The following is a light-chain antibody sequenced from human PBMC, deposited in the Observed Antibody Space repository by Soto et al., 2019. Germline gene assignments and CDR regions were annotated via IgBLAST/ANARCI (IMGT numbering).Light chain of an antibody. CDR3: SSYTSSGTLA. CDR1: SSDVGGYNF. J-gene: IGLJ2*01. CDR2: EVT. Sequence: QSALTQPASVSGSPGQSITISCTGTSSDVGGYNFVSWYQQHPGKAPKLMTYEVTNRPSGVSNRFSGSKSANTASLTISGLQAEDEADYYCSSYTSSGTLAFGGGTKLTVL. V-gene: IGLV2-14*01.